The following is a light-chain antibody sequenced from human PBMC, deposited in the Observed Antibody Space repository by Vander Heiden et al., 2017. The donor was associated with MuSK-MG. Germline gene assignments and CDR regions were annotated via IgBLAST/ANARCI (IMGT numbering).Light chain of an antibody. V-gene: IGLV2-23*01. J-gene: IGLJ1*01. CDR1: SSDVGSYNL. CDR3: GSYAGSYV. CDR2: EGS. Sequence: QPALTQPASVSGSPGQSITISCTGTSSDVGSYNLVSWYQQHPGKAPKLMIYEGSKRPSGVSNRFSGSKSGNTASLTISGLQAEDEADYYCGSYAGSYVFGTGTKVTVL.